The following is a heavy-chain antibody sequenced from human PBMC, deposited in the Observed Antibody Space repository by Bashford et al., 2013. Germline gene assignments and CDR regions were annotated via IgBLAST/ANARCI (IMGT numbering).Heavy chain of an antibody. CDR2: INTGRGDT. CDR3: AKDGYNLDYYFDS. D-gene: IGHD5-18*01. V-gene: IGHV1-3*04. CDR1: GYTFTKYA. Sequence: ASVKVSCKASGYTFTKYALHWVRQAPGQRLEWMGRINTGRGDTRYSLKFQGRLTITSDTSATTVYMDLSSLRSEDTAVYFCAKDGYNLDYYFDSWGQGT. J-gene: IGHJ4*02.